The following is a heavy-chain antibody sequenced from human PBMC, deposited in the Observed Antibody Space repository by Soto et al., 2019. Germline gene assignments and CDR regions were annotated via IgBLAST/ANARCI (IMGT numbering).Heavy chain of an antibody. Sequence: SETLSLTCAVYGGSFSGYYWSWIRQPPGKGLEWIGEINHSGSTNYNPSLKSRVTISVDTSKNQFSLKLSSVTAADTAVYYCARGTYYYGSGSYLPKYYFDYWGQGTLVTVSS. D-gene: IGHD3-10*01. CDR3: ARGTYYYGSGSYLPKYYFDY. CDR2: INHSGST. CDR1: GGSFSGYY. J-gene: IGHJ4*02. V-gene: IGHV4-34*01.